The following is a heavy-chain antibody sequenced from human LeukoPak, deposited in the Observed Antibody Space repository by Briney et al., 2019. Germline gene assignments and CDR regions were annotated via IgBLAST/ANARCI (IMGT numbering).Heavy chain of an antibody. D-gene: IGHD2-2*01. CDR1: GFTFSSYG. CDR2: IRYEGSNK. CDR3: ATEDIVVVPAAIHDYYYYMDV. Sequence: GGSLRLSCAASGFTFSSYGMHWVRQAPGKGLEWVAFIRYEGSNKYYADSVKGRFTISRDNSKNTLYLQMNSLRAEDTAVYYCATEDIVVVPAAIHDYYYYMDVWGKGTTVTVSS. V-gene: IGHV3-30*02. J-gene: IGHJ6*03.